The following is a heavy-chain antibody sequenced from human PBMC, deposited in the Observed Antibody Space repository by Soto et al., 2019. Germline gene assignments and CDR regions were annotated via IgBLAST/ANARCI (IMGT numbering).Heavy chain of an antibody. V-gene: IGHV4-4*07. D-gene: IGHD3-10*01. Sequence: PSETLSLTCSVPGVSMSSYYWSWIRQPAGKGLEWIGRVYTSGSTNYNPSLKSRVTMSVDTSKNQLSLKLSSVTAADTAVYYCARDRYYYGSGSYYEEDAFDIWGRGTMVTVSS. CDR3: ARDRYYYGSGSYYEEDAFDI. CDR2: VYTSGST. J-gene: IGHJ3*02. CDR1: GVSMSSYY.